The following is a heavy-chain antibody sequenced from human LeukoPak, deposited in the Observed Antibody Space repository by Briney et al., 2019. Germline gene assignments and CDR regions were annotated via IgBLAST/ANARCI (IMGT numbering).Heavy chain of an antibody. CDR1: GFTVSNNY. J-gene: IGHJ4*02. CDR2: MDRVRTT. V-gene: IGHV3-66*01. Sequence: GGCLRLSCAAPGFTVSNNYMSWVRQAHGEGLEWVLVMDRVRTTHNADAAQGRFTMSRDNSKNTLYLQMKSLRAEDTAVYYCARDGGAAAGYCGQGTLVTVSS. D-gene: IGHD6-13*01. CDR3: ARDGGAAAGY.